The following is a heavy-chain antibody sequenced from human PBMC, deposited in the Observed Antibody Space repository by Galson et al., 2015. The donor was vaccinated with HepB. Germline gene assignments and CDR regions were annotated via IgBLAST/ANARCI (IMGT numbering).Heavy chain of an antibody. Sequence: SLRLSCAASGFTFSSYWMSWVRQAPGKGLEWVANIKQDGSEKYHVDSVKGRFTISRDNAKNSLYLQMNSLRAEDTAVCYCARVPRGAMVRGAADYWGQGTLATVSS. CDR1: GFTFSSYW. CDR3: ARVPRGAMVRGAADY. CDR2: IKQDGSEK. D-gene: IGHD3-10*01. V-gene: IGHV3-7*03. J-gene: IGHJ4*02.